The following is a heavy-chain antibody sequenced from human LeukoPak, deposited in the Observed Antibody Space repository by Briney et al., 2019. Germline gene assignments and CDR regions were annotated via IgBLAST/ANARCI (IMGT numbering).Heavy chain of an antibody. CDR2: IYYSGST. Sequence: SETLSLTCTVSGGSISSYYWSWLRQPPGKGLEWIGYIYYSGSTNYNPSLTSRVTISVDTSKNQFSLKLSSVTAADTAVYYCARDSDCSGGSCYFDYWGQGTLVTVSS. CDR1: GGSISSYY. V-gene: IGHV4-59*01. J-gene: IGHJ4*02. CDR3: ARDSDCSGGSCYFDY. D-gene: IGHD2-15*01.